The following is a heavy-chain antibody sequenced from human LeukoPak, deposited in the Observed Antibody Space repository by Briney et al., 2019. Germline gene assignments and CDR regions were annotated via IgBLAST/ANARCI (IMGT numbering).Heavy chain of an antibody. J-gene: IGHJ4*02. Sequence: GGSLTLSCTASGFTFSRHDLSWVRQAPGKGLEWVSSLSGSGYNTYYPDPVKGRFTILRTHSKNPVYLQINSPRAEDTAVFFFAKDPLGTRYFDCWGQGTLVTVSS. D-gene: IGHD2-2*01. CDR2: LSGSGYNT. V-gene: IGHV3-23*01. CDR1: GFTFSRHD. CDR3: AKDPLGTRYFDC.